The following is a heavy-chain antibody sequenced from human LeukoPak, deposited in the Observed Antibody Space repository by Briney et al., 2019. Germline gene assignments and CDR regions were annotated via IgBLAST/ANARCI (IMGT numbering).Heavy chain of an antibody. CDR3: ARLNFDWLFDY. D-gene: IGHD3-9*01. J-gene: IGHJ4*02. Sequence: ASETLSLTCAVSGGSISSGGYSWSWIRQPPGKGLEWIGYIYHSGSTYYNPSLKSRVTISVDRSKNQFSLKLSSVTAADTAVYYCARLNFDWLFDYWGQGTLVTVSS. CDR1: GGSISSGGYS. CDR2: IYHSGST. V-gene: IGHV4-30-2*01.